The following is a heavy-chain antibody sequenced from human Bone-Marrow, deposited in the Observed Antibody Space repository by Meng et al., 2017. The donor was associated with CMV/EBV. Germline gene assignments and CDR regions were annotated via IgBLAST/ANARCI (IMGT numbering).Heavy chain of an antibody. CDR2: IPYDASNK. CDR1: GFTFSTYG. D-gene: IGHD6-19*01. CDR3: AKDLYSSGSYNYFDP. V-gene: IGHV3-30*18. Sequence: SGFTFSTYGMHWVRQAPGKGLEWVSMIPYDASNKYYADSVKGRFTISRDDSKNTLYLQMNSLRTEDTAVYYCAKDLYSSGSYNYFDPWGQGTLVTVPQ. J-gene: IGHJ5*02.